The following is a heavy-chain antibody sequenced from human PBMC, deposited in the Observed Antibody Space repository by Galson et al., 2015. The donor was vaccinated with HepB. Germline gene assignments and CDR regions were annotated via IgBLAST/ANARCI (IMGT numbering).Heavy chain of an antibody. CDR3: ARGALVVVVNATQNNWFDP. Sequence: SVKVSCKASGYTFSSYSITWVRQAPGQGLEWVGWTSPYNRDTNYARKLQGRVTMTTDTSTNTAYMELRSLRSDDTAVYYCARGALVVVVNATQNNWFDPWGQGTPVTVSS. J-gene: IGHJ5*02. CDR2: TSPYNRDT. CDR1: GYTFSSYS. D-gene: IGHD2-15*01. V-gene: IGHV1-18*01.